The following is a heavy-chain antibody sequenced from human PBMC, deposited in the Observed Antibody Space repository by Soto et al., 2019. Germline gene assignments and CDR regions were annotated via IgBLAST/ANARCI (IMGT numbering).Heavy chain of an antibody. V-gene: IGHV4-30-4*01. D-gene: IGHD3-22*01. CDR3: ARGVNYDCSGYYSHSHSVYWYFDL. J-gene: IGHJ2*01. CDR1: GGSISSGDYY. Sequence: QVQLQESGPGLVKPSQTLSLTCTVSGGSISSGDYYWSWIRQPPGKGLEWIGYIYYSGSTYYNPSLTSRVTIPVDTSKNQFSLKLSSVTAADTAVYYCARGVNYDCSGYYSHSHSVYWYFDLWGRGTLVTVSS. CDR2: IYYSGST.